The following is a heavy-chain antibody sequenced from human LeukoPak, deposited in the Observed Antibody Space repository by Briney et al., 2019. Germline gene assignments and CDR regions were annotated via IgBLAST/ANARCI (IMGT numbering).Heavy chain of an antibody. J-gene: IGHJ4*02. CDR3: AKDPWGNQVVPADY. Sequence: GGSLRLSCVASGFNFNKYSMNWVRQAPGKGLEWVSYMNSFSDSTIYYSASVKGRFTISRDNSKNTLYLQMNSLRAEDTAVYYCAKDPWGNQVVPADYWGQGILVTVSS. CDR1: GFNFNKYS. CDR2: MNSFSDSTI. V-gene: IGHV3-48*01. D-gene: IGHD2-2*01.